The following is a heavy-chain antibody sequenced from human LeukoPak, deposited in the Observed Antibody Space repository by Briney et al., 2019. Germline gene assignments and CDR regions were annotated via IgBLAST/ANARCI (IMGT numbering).Heavy chain of an antibody. V-gene: IGHV3-21*01. Sequence: GGSLRLSCAASGFTFSSYGMHWVRQAPGKGLEWVSSITSSSSYIYYADSVKGRFTISRDNAKNSLFLQMNSLRAEDTAVYYCARAEYYYDSSGATFDYWGQGTLVTVSS. CDR3: ARAEYYYDSSGATFDY. D-gene: IGHD3-22*01. CDR2: ITSSSSYI. CDR1: GFTFSSYG. J-gene: IGHJ4*02.